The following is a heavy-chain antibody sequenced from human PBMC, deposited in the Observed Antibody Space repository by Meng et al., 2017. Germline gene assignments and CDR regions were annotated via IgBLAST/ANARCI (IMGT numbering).Heavy chain of an antibody. J-gene: IGHJ5*02. CDR2: IYHSGST. Sequence: SETLSLTCTVSGYSISSGYYWGWIRQPPGKGLAWIGSIYHSGSTYYNPSLKSRVTISVDTSKNQFSLKLSSVTAADTAVYYCAREVHYYYDSSGYYLEYNWFDPWGQGTLVTVSS. CDR3: AREVHYYYDSSGYYLEYNWFDP. V-gene: IGHV4-38-2*02. D-gene: IGHD3-22*01. CDR1: GYSISSGYY.